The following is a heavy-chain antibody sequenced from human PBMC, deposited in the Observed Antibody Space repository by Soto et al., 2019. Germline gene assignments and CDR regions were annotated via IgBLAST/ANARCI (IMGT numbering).Heavy chain of an antibody. J-gene: IGHJ4*02. CDR1: GFTFSTYA. CDR2: VSASGLNT. CDR3: AEDRQRGTSGYFFEY. Sequence: EVPLLESGGKLVQTGGSLTLSCAASGFTFSTYAMAWVRQAPGKGLEWVSGVSASGLNTDYEDSVKGRFYTSRDNSKTTVSLRRNSLRAEDRALYYCAEDRQRGTSGYFFEYWGQGTPVTVSS. V-gene: IGHV3-23*01. D-gene: IGHD6-25*01.